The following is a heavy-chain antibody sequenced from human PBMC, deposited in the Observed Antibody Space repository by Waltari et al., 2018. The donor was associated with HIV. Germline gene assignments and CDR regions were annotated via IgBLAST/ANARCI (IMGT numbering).Heavy chain of an antibody. Sequence: EVQLVESGGGLVKPGGSLRLSCAASGFTFSSYSMNWVRQAPGKGLEWVSSISSSSSYIYYADSVKGRFTISRDNAKNSLYLQMNSLRAEDTAVYYCAREGHVLLWFGESRPGGMDVWGQGTTVTVSS. V-gene: IGHV3-21*01. CDR2: ISSSSSYI. J-gene: IGHJ6*02. CDR1: GFTFSSYS. D-gene: IGHD3-10*01. CDR3: AREGHVLLWFGESRPGGMDV.